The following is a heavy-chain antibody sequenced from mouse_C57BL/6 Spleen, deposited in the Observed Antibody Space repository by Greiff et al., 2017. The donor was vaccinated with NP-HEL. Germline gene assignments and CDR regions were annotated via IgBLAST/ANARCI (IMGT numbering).Heavy chain of an antibody. CDR1: GYTFTSYW. Sequence: VQLQQSGAELVKPGASVKLSCKASGYTFTSYWMHWVKQRPGQGLEWIGMIHPNSGSTNYNEKFKSKATLTVDESSSTAYMQLSSLTSEDSSVYYGAIRGDYYAMDYWGQGTSVTVSS. CDR2: IHPNSGST. J-gene: IGHJ4*01. CDR3: AIRGDYYAMDY. D-gene: IGHD1-1*01. V-gene: IGHV1-64*01.